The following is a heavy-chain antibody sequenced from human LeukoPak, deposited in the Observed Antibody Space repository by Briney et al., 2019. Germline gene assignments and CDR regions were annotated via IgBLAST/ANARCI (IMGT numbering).Heavy chain of an antibody. Sequence: SVKVSFKASGGTFSSYAISWVRQAPGQGLEWMGGIIPIFGTANYAQKFQGRVTITADESTSTAYMELSSLRSEDTAVYYCARDSDVGYCSSTSCPSYYGMDVWGQGTTVTVSS. D-gene: IGHD2-2*01. CDR3: ARDSDVGYCSSTSCPSYYGMDV. CDR2: IIPIFGTA. J-gene: IGHJ6*02. V-gene: IGHV1-69*13. CDR1: GGTFSSYA.